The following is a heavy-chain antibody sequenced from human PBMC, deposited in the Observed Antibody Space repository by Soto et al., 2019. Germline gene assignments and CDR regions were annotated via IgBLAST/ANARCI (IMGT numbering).Heavy chain of an antibody. D-gene: IGHD2-8*02. CDR2: INHSGST. V-gene: IGHV4-34*01. CDR3: ARDKITGLFDY. CDR1: GGSFSGYY. Sequence: PSETLSLTCAVYGGSFSGYYWTWIRQPPGTGLEWIGEINHSGSTNYNPSLKSRVTISVDTSKNQLSLKLTSVTAADTAVYYCARDKITGLFDYWGQGTLVTV. J-gene: IGHJ4*02.